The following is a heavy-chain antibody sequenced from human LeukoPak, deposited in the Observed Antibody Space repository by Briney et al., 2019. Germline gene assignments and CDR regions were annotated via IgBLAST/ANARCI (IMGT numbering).Heavy chain of an antibody. D-gene: IGHD5-18*01. CDR2: ISYDGSEK. CDR1: GFTFSSYG. Sequence: PGGSLRFSCAASGFTFSSYGMHWVRQAPGKGLEWVAVISYDGSEKYYVDSVKGRFTISRDNSKNTLYLQMNSLRAEDTAVYYCARDRIEIWLYAFDIWGQGTMVTVSS. J-gene: IGHJ3*02. V-gene: IGHV3-30*03. CDR3: ARDRIEIWLYAFDI.